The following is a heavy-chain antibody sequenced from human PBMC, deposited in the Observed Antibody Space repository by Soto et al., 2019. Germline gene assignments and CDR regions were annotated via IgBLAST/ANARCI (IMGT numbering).Heavy chain of an antibody. CDR1: SGSLSGYY. Sequence: QVQLQESGPGLVKPSETLTLTCNVSSGSLSGYYWSWIRQPPGKGLEWIGYIVYTGVTLYNPALKSRVTISIDTSENHFSRNLASMTASDTARYYCARHNDFRSGRHHYMDVWAKGTTVTVSS. CDR3: ARHNDFRSGRHHYMDV. V-gene: IGHV4-59*08. CDR2: IVYTGVT. J-gene: IGHJ6*03. D-gene: IGHD3-3*01.